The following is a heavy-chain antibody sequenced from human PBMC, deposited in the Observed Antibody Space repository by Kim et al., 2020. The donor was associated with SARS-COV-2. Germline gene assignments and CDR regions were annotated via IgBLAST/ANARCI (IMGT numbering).Heavy chain of an antibody. D-gene: IGHD3-22*01. CDR2: P. V-gene: IGHV7-4-1*02. Sequence: PTYAQGFTGRFVFSLDTSVSTAYLQISSLEAEDTAVYYCTRADYDRSGYSDYWGQGTLVTVSS. CDR3: TRADYDRSGYSDY. J-gene: IGHJ4*02.